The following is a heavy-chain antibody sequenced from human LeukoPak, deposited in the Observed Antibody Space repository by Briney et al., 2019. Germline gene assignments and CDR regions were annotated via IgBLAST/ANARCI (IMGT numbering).Heavy chain of an antibody. V-gene: IGHV3-53*01. D-gene: IGHD6-13*01. Sequence: GGSLRLSCAASGFTVSSNYMSWVRQAPGKGLEWVSVTYSGGSTYYADSVKGRFTISRDNSKNTLYLQMNSLRAEDTAVYYCAREFPSADSSSWYRGFDPWGQGTLVTVSS. CDR1: GFTVSSNY. J-gene: IGHJ5*02. CDR2: TYSGGST. CDR3: AREFPSADSSSWYRGFDP.